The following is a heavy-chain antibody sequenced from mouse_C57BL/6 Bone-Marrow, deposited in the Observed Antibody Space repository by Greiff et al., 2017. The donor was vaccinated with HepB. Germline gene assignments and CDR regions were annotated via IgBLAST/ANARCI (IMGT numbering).Heavy chain of an antibody. V-gene: IGHV1-54*01. J-gene: IGHJ2*01. Sequence: VQLQQSGAELVRPGPSVTVSCKASGYAFTSYLIEWVKQRPGQGLEWIGVINPGSGGTNYNEKFKGQATLTADKASSTGYMQLSSLTSEDSAVYFCERYTNRNDGHYFEYGGRGKAIPVSA. D-gene: IGHD1-2*01. CDR3: ERYTNRNDGHYFEY. CDR2: INPGSGGT. CDR1: GYAFTSYL.